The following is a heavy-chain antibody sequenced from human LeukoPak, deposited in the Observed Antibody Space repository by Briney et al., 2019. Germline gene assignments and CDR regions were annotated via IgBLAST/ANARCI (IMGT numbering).Heavy chain of an antibody. D-gene: IGHD3-22*01. Sequence: GGSLRLSCAASGFTISNYAMSWVRQAPGKGLEWVSAISSTGSTYYVDSVKGRFTISRDNSKNTLYLQMNSLRAEDTAVYYCAKDSNYYDSSGSFDYWGQGTLVTVSS. CDR1: GFTISNYA. J-gene: IGHJ4*02. CDR3: AKDSNYYDSSGSFDY. V-gene: IGHV3-23*01. CDR2: ISSTGST.